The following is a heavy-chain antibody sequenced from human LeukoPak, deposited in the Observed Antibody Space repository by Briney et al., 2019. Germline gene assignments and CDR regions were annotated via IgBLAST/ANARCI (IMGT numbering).Heavy chain of an antibody. Sequence: SETLSLTCTVSGFSISHGYYWGWVRQSPGKGLEWIGSIYYSGSTNYNPSLKSRVTISVDTSKNQFSLKLSSVTAAETAVYYCARLTSLHYYDSSGYYFDYWGQGTLVTVSS. CDR3: ARLTSLHYYDSSGYYFDY. V-gene: IGHV4-38-2*02. D-gene: IGHD3-22*01. J-gene: IGHJ4*02. CDR1: GFSISHGYY. CDR2: IYYSGST.